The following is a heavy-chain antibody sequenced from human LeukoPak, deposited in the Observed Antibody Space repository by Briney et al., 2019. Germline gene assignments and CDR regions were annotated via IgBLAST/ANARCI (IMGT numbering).Heavy chain of an antibody. D-gene: IGHD6-19*01. CDR2: IFYSGST. Sequence: PSETLSLTCTVSSGSISTSNYYWGWVRQPPGKALEWIGNIFYSGSTYYSPSLKSRVTISVDTSKNQFSLKLSSVTAADTAVYYCARHSSGRDYWGQGTLVTVSS. J-gene: IGHJ4*02. CDR1: SGSISTSNYY. V-gene: IGHV4-39*07. CDR3: ARHSSGRDY.